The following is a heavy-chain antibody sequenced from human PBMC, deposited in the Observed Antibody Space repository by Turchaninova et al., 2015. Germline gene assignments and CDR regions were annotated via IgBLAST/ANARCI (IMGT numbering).Heavy chain of an antibody. V-gene: IGHV3-21*06. D-gene: IGHD4-17*01. Sequence: ESGGGLVKPGGSLRLSCTASGFSFNTYTMYWVRQAPGKGLEWVSSITSSSSYIYYADSRKGRFTISRDNAKNSLYLQMNSLWAEDTAVYYCARDDYGDYGSYWGQGTLVTVSS. CDR2: ITSSSSYI. CDR1: GFSFNTYT. J-gene: IGHJ4*02. CDR3: ARDDYGDYGSY.